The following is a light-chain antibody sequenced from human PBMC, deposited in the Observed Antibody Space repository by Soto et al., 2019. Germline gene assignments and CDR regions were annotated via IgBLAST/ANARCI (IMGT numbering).Light chain of an antibody. J-gene: IGKJ1*01. CDR3: QQYGSSPWT. CDR2: GAS. CDR1: QSVSSN. V-gene: IGKV3-20*01. Sequence: EIVLTHSPATLSLSPGDRATLSSRASQSVSSNLAWYQQKPGQAPRLLIYGASSRATGIPDRFSGSGSGTDFTLTISRLEPEDFAVYYCQQYGSSPWTFGQGTKVDIK.